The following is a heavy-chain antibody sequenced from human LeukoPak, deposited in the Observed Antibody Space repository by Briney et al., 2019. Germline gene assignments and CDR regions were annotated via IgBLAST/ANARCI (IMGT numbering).Heavy chain of an antibody. CDR1: GFTFTSHD. CDR2: ISVAFNTL. CDR3: ARGGRCVPEVPITYFFDS. V-gene: IGHV3-48*03. Sequence: PGGSLRLSCAASGFTFTSHDMKWVRQGPGKRGEGLAYISVAFNTLYYSHSVKRPFTISIANAKNSLSLQMNSLSVDDTALYYCARGGRCVPEVPITYFFDSWGHGSPVTVAS. J-gene: IGHJ4*01. D-gene: IGHD4-17*01.